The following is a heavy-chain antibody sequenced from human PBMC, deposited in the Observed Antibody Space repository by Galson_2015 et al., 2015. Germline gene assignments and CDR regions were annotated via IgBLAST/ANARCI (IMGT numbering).Heavy chain of an antibody. V-gene: IGHV3-23*01. Sequence: SLRLSCAASGFTFSSYAMSWVRQAPGKGLEWVSAISGSGGSTYYADSVKGRFTISRDNSKNTLYLQMNSLRAEDTAVYYCAKLRLGVRGASDYWGQGTLVTVSS. CDR2: ISGSGGST. CDR1: GFTFSSYA. D-gene: IGHD3-10*01. CDR3: AKLRLGVRGASDY. J-gene: IGHJ4*02.